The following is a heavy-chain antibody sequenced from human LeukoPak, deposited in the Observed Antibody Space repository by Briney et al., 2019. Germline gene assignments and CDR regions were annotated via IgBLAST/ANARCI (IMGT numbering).Heavy chain of an antibody. CDR2: ISVYNGNT. J-gene: IGHJ4*02. Sequence: ASVKVSCKASGYTFSNYGISWVRQAPGQGLEWMGWISVYNGNTNSAQKLQGRVSMTTDTSTSTAYMELRSLRSDDMAVYYCARMNSGLFDYWGQGTLVTVSS. CDR1: GYTFSNYG. D-gene: IGHD1-26*01. V-gene: IGHV1-18*03. CDR3: ARMNSGLFDY.